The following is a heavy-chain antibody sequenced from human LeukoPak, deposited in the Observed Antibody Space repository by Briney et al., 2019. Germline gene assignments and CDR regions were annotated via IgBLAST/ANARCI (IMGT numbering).Heavy chain of an antibody. J-gene: IGHJ4*02. CDR1: GGCISSGGYY. D-gene: IGHD3/OR15-3a*01. CDR3: AREGARTYYFDY. V-gene: IGHV4-31*03. CDR2: IYYSGST. Sequence: PSETLSLTCTVSGGCISSGGYYWSWIRQHPGKGLEWTGYIYYSGSTYYNPSLKSRVTISVDTSKNQFSLKLSSVTAADTAVYYCAREGARTYYFDYWGQGTLVTVSA.